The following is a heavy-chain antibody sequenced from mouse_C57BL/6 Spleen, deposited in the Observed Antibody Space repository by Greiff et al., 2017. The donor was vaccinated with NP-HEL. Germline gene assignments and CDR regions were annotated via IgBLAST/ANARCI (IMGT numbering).Heavy chain of an antibody. V-gene: IGHV1-54*01. CDR3: AGGSRGVFDY. J-gene: IGHJ2*01. Sequence: QVQLQQSRAELVRPGTSVKVSCKASGYAFTNYLIEWVKQRPGQGLEWIGVINPGSGGTNYNEKFKGKATLTADKSSSTAYMQLSSLTSEDSAVYFCAGGSRGVFDYWGQGTTLTVSS. CDR1: GYAFTNYL. CDR2: INPGSGGT. D-gene: IGHD1-1*01.